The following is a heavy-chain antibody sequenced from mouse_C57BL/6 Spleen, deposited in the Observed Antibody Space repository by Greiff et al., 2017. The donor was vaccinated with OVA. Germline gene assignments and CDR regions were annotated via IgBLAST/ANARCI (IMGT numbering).Heavy chain of an antibody. J-gene: IGHJ3*01. CDR1: GYTFTDYY. CDR3: ARKGDGGWFAY. V-gene: IGHV1-26*01. D-gene: IGHD3-3*01. Sequence: EVQLQQSGPELVKPGASVKISCKASGYTFTDYYMNWVKQSHGKSLEWIGDINPNNGGTSYNQKFKGKATLTVDKSSSTAYMELRSLTSEDSAVYYCARKGDGGWFAYWGQGTLVTVSA. CDR2: INPNNGGT.